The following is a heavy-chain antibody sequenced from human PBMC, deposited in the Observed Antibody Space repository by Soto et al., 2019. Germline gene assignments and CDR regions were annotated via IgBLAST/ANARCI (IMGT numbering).Heavy chain of an antibody. CDR3: AKDRQGHSSSWYGPLDY. Sequence: GGSLRLSCAASGFTFDDYTMHWVRQAPGKGLEWVSLISWDGGSTYYADSVKGRFTISRDNSKNSLYLQMNSLRTEDTALYYCAKDRQGHSSSWYGPLDYWGQGTLVTVSS. J-gene: IGHJ4*02. V-gene: IGHV3-43*01. CDR1: GFTFDDYT. D-gene: IGHD6-13*01. CDR2: ISWDGGST.